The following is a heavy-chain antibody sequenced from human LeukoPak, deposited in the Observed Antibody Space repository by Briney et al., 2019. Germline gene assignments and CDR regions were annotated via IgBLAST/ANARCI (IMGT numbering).Heavy chain of an antibody. CDR1: GFTFSRYA. Sequence: PGGSLRLSCAASGFTFSRYALTWVRQAPGKGPEWVCTISNNGGSTFYADSVRGRFTISRDNSKSILFLQMNSLRAEDTALYYCARSFPVSGTRYFDPWGQGTQVTVSS. CDR2: ISNNGGST. D-gene: IGHD6-19*01. CDR3: ARSFPVSGTRYFDP. J-gene: IGHJ5*02. V-gene: IGHV3-23*01.